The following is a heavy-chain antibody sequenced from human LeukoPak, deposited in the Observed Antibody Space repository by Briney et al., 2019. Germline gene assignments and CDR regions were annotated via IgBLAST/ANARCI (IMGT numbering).Heavy chain of an antibody. Sequence: PVGSLRLSCAASGFTFSSYAMHWVRQAPGKGLEWVAVIKYDGSNKYHADSVKGRFTVAGDNSKNTLYLQMNSLRAEDTAVYYCARDLFWGQGTLVTVS. CDR3: ARDLF. V-gene: IGHV3-30-3*01. J-gene: IGHJ4*02. CDR1: GFTFSSYA. CDR2: IKYDGSNK.